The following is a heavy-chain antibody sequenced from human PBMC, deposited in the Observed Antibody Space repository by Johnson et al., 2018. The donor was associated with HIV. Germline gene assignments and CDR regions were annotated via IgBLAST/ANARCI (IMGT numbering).Heavy chain of an antibody. CDR2: ISYDGSNK. CDR3: AKDGYYDFWSGYHGADAFDI. J-gene: IGHJ3*02. D-gene: IGHD3-3*01. Sequence: QVQLVESGGGVVQPGRSLRLSCAASGFTFSSYGMHWVRQAPGKGLEWVAVISYDGSNKYYADSVTGRFTISRDNSKKKLYLQMNSLRAEDTAVYYCAKDGYYDFWSGYHGADAFDIWGQGTMVTVSS. CDR1: GFTFSSYG. V-gene: IGHV3-30*18.